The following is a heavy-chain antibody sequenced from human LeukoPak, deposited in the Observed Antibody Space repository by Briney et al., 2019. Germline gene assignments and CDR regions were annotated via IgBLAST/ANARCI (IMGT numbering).Heavy chain of an antibody. V-gene: IGHV3-23*01. Sequence: GGSLRLSCAASGFTFSSYAMSWVRQAPGEGLEWVSVISGSGGSTYYADSVKGRFTISRDNSKNTLYLQMNSLRAEDTAVYYCAKDGVYSSSWYDFDYWGQGTLVTVSS. CDR1: GFTFSSYA. J-gene: IGHJ4*02. CDR2: ISGSGGST. D-gene: IGHD6-13*01. CDR3: AKDGVYSSSWYDFDY.